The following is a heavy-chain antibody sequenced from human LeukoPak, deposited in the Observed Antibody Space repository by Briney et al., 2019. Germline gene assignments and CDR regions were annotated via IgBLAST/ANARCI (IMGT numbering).Heavy chain of an antibody. D-gene: IGHD5-24*01. Sequence: PSETLSLTCTVSGGSINSYYWSWIRQPPGKGLEWIGYIYYSGSTNYNPSLKSRVTISVDTSKNQFSLKLSSVTAADTAVYYCARTDGDGYNPNWFDPWGQGTLVTVSS. J-gene: IGHJ5*02. CDR2: IYYSGST. V-gene: IGHV4-59*01. CDR1: GGSINSYY. CDR3: ARTDGDGYNPNWFDP.